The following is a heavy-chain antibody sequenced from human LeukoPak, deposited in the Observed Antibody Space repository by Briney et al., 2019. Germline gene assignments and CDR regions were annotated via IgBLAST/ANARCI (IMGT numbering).Heavy chain of an antibody. J-gene: IGHJ4*02. CDR2: IYYSGST. Sequence: PSETLSLTCTVSGGSISSYYWSWIRQPPGKGLEWIGYIYYSGSTNYNPSLKSRVTISVDTSKNQFSLKLSSVTAADTAVYYCARAISGSYYYFDYWGQGTLATVSS. CDR3: ARAISGSYYYFDY. V-gene: IGHV4-59*08. D-gene: IGHD1-26*01. CDR1: GGSISSYY.